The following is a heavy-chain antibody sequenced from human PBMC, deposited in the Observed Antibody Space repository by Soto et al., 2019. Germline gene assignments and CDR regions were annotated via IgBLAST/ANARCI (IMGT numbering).Heavy chain of an antibody. CDR2: IIPIFGTA. CDR3: ASRASGSYYLFDY. V-gene: IGHV1-69*13. J-gene: IGHJ4*02. D-gene: IGHD1-26*01. Sequence: SVKVSCKAYGGTFSSYAISWVGQAPGQGLEWMGGIIPIFGTANYAQKFQGRVTITADESTSTAYMELSSLRSEDTAVYYCASRASGSYYLFDYWGQGTLVTVSS. CDR1: GGTFSSYA.